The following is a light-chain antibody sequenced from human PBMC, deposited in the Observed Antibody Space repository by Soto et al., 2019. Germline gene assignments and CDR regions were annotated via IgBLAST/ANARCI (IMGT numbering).Light chain of an antibody. Sequence: EIVLTHSPATLSLSPCERATFPCRASQSVRSSYIAWYQQKRGQAPRRLIYGASIRATGIPDRFSGSGSGTDFTLTISSLEPEDFAVYYCQQYGSSPHFGGGTKVDIK. V-gene: IGKV3-20*01. CDR2: GAS. J-gene: IGKJ4*01. CDR3: QQYGSSPH. CDR1: QSVRSSY.